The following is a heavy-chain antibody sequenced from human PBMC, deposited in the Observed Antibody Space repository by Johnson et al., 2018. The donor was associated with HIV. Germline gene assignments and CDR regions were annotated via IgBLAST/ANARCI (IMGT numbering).Heavy chain of an antibody. CDR2: IDTAGRT. V-gene: IGHV3-23*04. CDR1: GFTFSSYA. J-gene: IGHJ3*02. Sequence: VQLVESGGGLVQPGGSLRLSCAASGFTFSSYAMSWVRQAPGTGLEWVSAIDTAGRTYDADSVKGRFSISRDNAKNSLYLQMNSLKNEDTAVYYCATDVYPVPRYQLLPRGIWGHWTMITVSS. CDR3: ATDVYPVPRYQLLPRGI. D-gene: IGHD2-2*01.